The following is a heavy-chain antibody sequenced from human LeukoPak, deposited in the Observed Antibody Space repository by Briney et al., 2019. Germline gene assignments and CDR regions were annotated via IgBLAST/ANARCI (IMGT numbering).Heavy chain of an antibody. Sequence: GGTLRLSCATSGFTFNSFGMHWARQAPGKGLEWVAFISYDGSNKDYAASVKGRFTISRDNSKNPLYLQMNRRRAEDTALYYCGKGNWDGYNYADYWGQGTLVTVSS. V-gene: IGHV3-30*18. CDR2: ISYDGSNK. CDR1: GFTFNSFG. D-gene: IGHD5-24*01. J-gene: IGHJ4*02. CDR3: GKGNWDGYNYADY.